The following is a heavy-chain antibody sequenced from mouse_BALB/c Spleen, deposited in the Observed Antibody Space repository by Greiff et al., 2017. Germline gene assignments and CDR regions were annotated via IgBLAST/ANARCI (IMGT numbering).Heavy chain of an antibody. CDR1: GFTFSSYT. Sequence: EVKVVESGGGLVQPGGSLKLSCAASGFTFSSYTMSWVRQTPEKRLEWVAYISNGGGSTYYPDTVKGRFTISRDNAKNTLYLQMSSLKSEDTAMYYCARQLRHWYFDVWGAGTTVTVSS. J-gene: IGHJ1*01. CDR3: ARQLRHWYFDV. D-gene: IGHD1-1*01. V-gene: IGHV5-12-2*01. CDR2: ISNGGGST.